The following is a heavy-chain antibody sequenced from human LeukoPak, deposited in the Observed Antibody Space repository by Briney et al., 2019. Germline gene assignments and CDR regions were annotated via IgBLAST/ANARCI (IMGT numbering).Heavy chain of an antibody. J-gene: IGHJ4*02. Sequence: SGGSLRLSCAASGFTFSSYSMNWVRQAPGKGLEWVSSISSSSSYIYYADSVKGRFTISRDNAKNSLYLQMNSLRAEDTAVYYCAKEGDNLAVAGYFDYWGQGTLVTASS. CDR2: ISSSSSYI. V-gene: IGHV3-21*01. CDR3: AKEGDNLAVAGYFDY. D-gene: IGHD6-19*01. CDR1: GFTFSSYS.